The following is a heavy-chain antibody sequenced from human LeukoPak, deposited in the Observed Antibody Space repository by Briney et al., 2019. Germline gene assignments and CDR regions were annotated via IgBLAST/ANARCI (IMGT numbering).Heavy chain of an antibody. J-gene: IGHJ4*02. CDR2: VYYSGNT. CDR3: ARGGYGDYTSDY. V-gene: IGHV4-39*01. D-gene: IGHD4-17*01. CDR1: GGSISSDTYY. Sequence: SETLSLTCTVSGGSISSDTYYWGWIRQPPGKGLEWIGSVYYSGNTYYNPSLKSRVTISVDTSKNQFSLRLSSVTAADTAVYYCARGGYGDYTSDYWGQGTLVTVSS.